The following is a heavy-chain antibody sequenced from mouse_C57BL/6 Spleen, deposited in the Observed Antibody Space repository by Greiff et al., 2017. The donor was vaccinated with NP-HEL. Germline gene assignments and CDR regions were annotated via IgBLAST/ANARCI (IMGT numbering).Heavy chain of an antibody. V-gene: IGHV1-39*01. CDR1: GYSFTDYN. D-gene: IGHD1-1*01. Sequence: EVQLQQSGPELVKPGASVKISCKASGYSFTDYNMNWVKQSNGKSLEWIGVINPNYGTTSYKQKFKGKATLTVDQSSSTAYMQLNSLTSEDSAVYDCARVDYYGSSYALFDYWGKGTTLTVSS. J-gene: IGHJ2*01. CDR2: INPNYGTT. CDR3: ARVDYYGSSYALFDY.